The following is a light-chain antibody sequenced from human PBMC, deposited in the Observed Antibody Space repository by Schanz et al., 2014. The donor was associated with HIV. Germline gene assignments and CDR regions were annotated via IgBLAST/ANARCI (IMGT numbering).Light chain of an antibody. CDR1: SGHSSYA. Sequence: QSVLTQSPSASASLGASVKLTCTLNSGHSSYAIGWHQQQPEKGPRYLMILNSDGSHSKGDGIPDRFSGSSSGAERYLTISSLQSEDEADYYCQTWGTGIRVFGGGTKLTV. J-gene: IGLJ3*02. CDR2: LNSDGSH. CDR3: QTWGTGIRV. V-gene: IGLV4-69*01.